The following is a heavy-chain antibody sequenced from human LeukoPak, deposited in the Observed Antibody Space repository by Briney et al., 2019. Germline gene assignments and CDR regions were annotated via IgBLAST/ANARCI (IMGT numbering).Heavy chain of an antibody. CDR2: IHYSGST. CDR1: GGSIRSYY. V-gene: IGHV4-59*01. CDR3: AGNRYYFDY. Sequence: SETLSLTCTVSGGSIRSYYWSWIRQPPGKGLEWIGYIHYSGSTNYTPSLKSRVTISVDTSKNQLSLKLSSVTAADTAVYYCAGNRYYFDYWGQGTLVTVSS. J-gene: IGHJ4*02.